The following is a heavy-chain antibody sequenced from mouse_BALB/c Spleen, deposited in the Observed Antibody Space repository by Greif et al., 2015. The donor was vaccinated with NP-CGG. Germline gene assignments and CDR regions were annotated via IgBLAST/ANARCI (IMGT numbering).Heavy chain of an antibody. D-gene: IGHD2-1*01. J-gene: IGHJ4*01. Sequence: SGPELVKPGASMKISCKASGYSFTGYTMNWVKQSHGKNLEWIGLINPYNGGTSYNQKFKGKATLTVDKSSSTAYMELLSLTSEDSAVYYCARGTYGNYDAMDYWGQGTSVTVSS. CDR1: GYSFTGYT. CDR2: INPYNGGT. V-gene: IGHV1-18*01. CDR3: ARGTYGNYDAMDY.